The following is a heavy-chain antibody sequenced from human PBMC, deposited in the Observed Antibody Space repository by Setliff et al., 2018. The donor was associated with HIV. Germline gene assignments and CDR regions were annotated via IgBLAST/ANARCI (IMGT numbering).Heavy chain of an antibody. V-gene: IGHV1-69*13. Sequence: ASVKVSCKASGGTFSSYAISWVRQAPGQGLEWMGGIIPIFGTANYAQKFQGRVTITADESTSTAYMELSSLRSEDTAVYYCARDIGTVTDSDYWGQGTLVTVS. CDR3: ARDIGTVTDSDY. J-gene: IGHJ4*02. D-gene: IGHD4-4*01. CDR2: IIPIFGTA. CDR1: GGTFSSYA.